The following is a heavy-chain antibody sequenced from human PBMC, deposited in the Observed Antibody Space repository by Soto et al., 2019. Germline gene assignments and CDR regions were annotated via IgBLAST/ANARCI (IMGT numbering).Heavy chain of an antibody. Sequence: QVQLQESGPGLVKPSETLSLTCTVSGGSISSYYWSWIRQPPGKGLEWIGYIYYSGSTNYNPSLKSRVIISVVTSKNQFSLKLSSVTAADTAVYYCARSYRRYCSGGSCYSYYYYYMDVWGKGTTVTVSS. CDR3: ARSYRRYCSGGSCYSYYYYYMDV. CDR1: GGSISSYY. V-gene: IGHV4-59*01. CDR2: IYYSGST. J-gene: IGHJ6*03. D-gene: IGHD2-15*01.